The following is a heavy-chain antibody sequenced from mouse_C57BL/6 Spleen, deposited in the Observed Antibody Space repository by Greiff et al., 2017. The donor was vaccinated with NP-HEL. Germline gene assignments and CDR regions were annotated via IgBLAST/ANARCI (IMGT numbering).Heavy chain of an antibody. J-gene: IGHJ3*01. CDR2: IDPETGGT. Sequence: VKLQESGAELVRPGASVTLSCKASGYTFTDYEMHWVKQTPVHGLEWIGAIDPETGGTAYNQKFKGKAILTADKSSSTAYMELRSLTSEDSAVYYCTRGDYGSSSWFAYWGQGTLVTVSA. CDR1: GYTFTDYE. V-gene: IGHV1-15*01. CDR3: TRGDYGSSSWFAY. D-gene: IGHD1-1*01.